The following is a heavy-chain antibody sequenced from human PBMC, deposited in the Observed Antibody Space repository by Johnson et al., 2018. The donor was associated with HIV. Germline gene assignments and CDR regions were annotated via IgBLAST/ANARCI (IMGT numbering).Heavy chain of an antibody. CDR1: GFTFSSYG. CDR3: ARRGNYLADAFDI. CDR2: ISGSGGST. D-gene: IGHD1-7*01. Sequence: VQLVESGGGVVQRGGSLRVSCAASGFTFSSYGLSWVRQAPGKGLEWVSAISGSGGSTFYAATIKGRFTISRDNSKSTLYLQMNSLRAEDTAVYYCARRGNYLADAFDIWGQGTMVTVSS. V-gene: IGHV3-23*04. J-gene: IGHJ3*02.